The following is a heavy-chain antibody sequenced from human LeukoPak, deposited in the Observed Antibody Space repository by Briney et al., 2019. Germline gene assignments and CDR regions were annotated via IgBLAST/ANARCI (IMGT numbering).Heavy chain of an antibody. CDR1: GYTFTSYG. CDR3: ARVVFTSGSWYGSDY. Sequence: ASVKVSCKASGYTFTSYGISWVRQAPGQGLEWMGWISAYNGNTNYAQKLQGRVTMTTDTSTSTAYMELRSLRSDDTAVYYCARVVFTSGSWYGSDYWGQGTLVTVSS. CDR2: ISAYNGNT. D-gene: IGHD6-13*01. J-gene: IGHJ4*02. V-gene: IGHV1-18*01.